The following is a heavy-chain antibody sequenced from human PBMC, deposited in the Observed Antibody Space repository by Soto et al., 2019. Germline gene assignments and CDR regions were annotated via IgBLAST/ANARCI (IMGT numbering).Heavy chain of an antibody. V-gene: IGHV3-30*18. J-gene: IGHJ4*02. CDR1: GFTFSSYG. Sequence: QVQLVESGGGVLQPGRSLRLSCAASGFTFSSYGMHWVRQAPGKGLEWVAVISYDGSNKYYADSVKARFTISRDNSKNTLYLQMNSLRAEDTAVYYCAKDGIDFWSGYLYYFDYWGQGTLVTVSS. D-gene: IGHD3-3*01. CDR3: AKDGIDFWSGYLYYFDY. CDR2: ISYDGSNK.